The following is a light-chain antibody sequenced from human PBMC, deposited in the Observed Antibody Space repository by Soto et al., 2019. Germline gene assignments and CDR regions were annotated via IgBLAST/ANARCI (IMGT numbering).Light chain of an antibody. CDR3: QQYGVPPFN. CDR2: GAS. J-gene: IGKJ2*01. V-gene: IGKV3-20*01. CDR1: QSVSSSY. Sequence: EIVLTQSPGTLSLSPGERATLSCRASQSVSSSYLAWYQQKPGQAPRLLIYGASSRATGIPDRFSGSGSGTDFTLTISRLEPEDFAVYYCQQYGVPPFNFGQGTKLQIK.